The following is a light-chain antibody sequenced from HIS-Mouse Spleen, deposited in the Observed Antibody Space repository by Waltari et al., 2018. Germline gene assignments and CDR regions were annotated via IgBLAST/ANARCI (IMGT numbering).Light chain of an antibody. CDR2: EVS. Sequence: QSALTQPASVSGSPGQSITISCTGTSSDVGGYNYVSWYPQHPGKAPKLMIYEVSNRPSGVSKRFSGSKSGNTASLTISGLQAEDEADYYCSSYTSSSTPYVFGTGTKVTVL. V-gene: IGLV2-14*01. CDR1: SSDVGGYNY. CDR3: SSYTSSSTPYV. J-gene: IGLJ1*01.